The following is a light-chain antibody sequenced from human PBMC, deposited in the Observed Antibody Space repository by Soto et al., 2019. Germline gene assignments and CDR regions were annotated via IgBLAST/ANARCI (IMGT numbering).Light chain of an antibody. CDR1: QSVSSN. CDR2: GAS. V-gene: IGKV3-15*01. CDR3: EQYNNWSPYT. J-gene: IGKJ2*01. Sequence: EIVMTQSPATLSVSPGERATLSCRASQSVSSNLAWYQQKPGQAPRLLIYGASTRATGIPARFSGSGSGTEFTLTSSGLQSEDFAVYYCEQYNNWSPYTFGQGTKLEIK.